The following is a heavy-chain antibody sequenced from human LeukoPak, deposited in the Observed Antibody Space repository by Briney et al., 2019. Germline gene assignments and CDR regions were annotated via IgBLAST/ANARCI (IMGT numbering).Heavy chain of an antibody. D-gene: IGHD3-3*01. Sequence: GGSLRLSCAASGFTFSSYAMSWVRQAPGKGLEWVSAISGSGGSTYYADSVKGRFTISRDNSKNTLYLQMNSLRAEDTAVYYCAKSSAPRITIFGVVSCYFDYWGQGTLVTVSS. J-gene: IGHJ4*02. CDR3: AKSSAPRITIFGVVSCYFDY. CDR2: ISGSGGST. CDR1: GFTFSSYA. V-gene: IGHV3-23*01.